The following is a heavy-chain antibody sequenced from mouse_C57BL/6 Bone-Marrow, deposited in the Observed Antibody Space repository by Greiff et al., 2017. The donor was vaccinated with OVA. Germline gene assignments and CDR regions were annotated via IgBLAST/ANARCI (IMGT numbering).Heavy chain of an antibody. D-gene: IGHD2-2*01. Sequence: VQLQQSGAELMQPGASVKLSCQATGYTFTGYWIEWVKQRPGHGLEWIGEILPGSGSTNSNEKFKGKATFTADTSSNTAYMQLSSLTTEDSAICDSARERWLRPLADGGQGTLGTVSA. J-gene: IGHJ3*01. V-gene: IGHV1-9*01. CDR1: GYTFTGYW. CDR3: ARERWLRPLAD. CDR2: ILPGSGST.